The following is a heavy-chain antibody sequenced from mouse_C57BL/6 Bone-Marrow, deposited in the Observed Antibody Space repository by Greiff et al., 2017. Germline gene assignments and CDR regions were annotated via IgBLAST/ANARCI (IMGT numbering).Heavy chain of an antibody. CDR2: IDPSDSEP. V-gene: IGHV1-52*01. D-gene: IGHD2-3*01. CDR1: GYTFTSYW. J-gene: IGHJ2*01. Sequence: QVQLQQPGAELVRPGSSVKLSCKASGYTFTSYWMHWVKQRPIQGLEWIGNIDPSDSEPHYNQKFKDKATLTVDKSSSTAYMPISSLTSEVSAVYYGASLYDGYYAPFDYWGQGTTLTVSS. CDR3: ASLYDGYYAPFDY.